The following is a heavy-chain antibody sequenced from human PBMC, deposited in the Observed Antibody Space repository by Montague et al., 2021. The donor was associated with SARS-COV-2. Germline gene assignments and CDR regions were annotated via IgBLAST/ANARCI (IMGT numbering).Heavy chain of an antibody. J-gene: IGHJ4*02. Sequence: SLRLSCAASGFTIRNYWMSWVRQAPGKGLEWVANIHQDGGAKDYVDSVKGRFTISRDNAKNRFYLEMNSLRVEDSAIYYRARNELWGQGTLVTVSS. V-gene: IGHV3-7*01. CDR3: ARNEL. CDR2: IHQDGGAK. CDR1: GFTIRNYW.